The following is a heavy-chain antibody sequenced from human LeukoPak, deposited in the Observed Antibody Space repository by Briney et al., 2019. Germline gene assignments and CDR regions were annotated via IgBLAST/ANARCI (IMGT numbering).Heavy chain of an antibody. J-gene: IGHJ3*02. CDR2: ISGSGVST. CDR3: ANSERWIRPVFDI. CDR1: GFTFSTYA. V-gene: IGHV3-23*01. D-gene: IGHD5-18*01. Sequence: PGGSLRLSCAASGFTFSTYALSWVRQAPGKGLEWVSAISGSGVSTYYADSVEGRFTISRDNSKNTLYLQMNRLRAEDTAVYYCANSERWIRPVFDIWGQGTMVTVSS.